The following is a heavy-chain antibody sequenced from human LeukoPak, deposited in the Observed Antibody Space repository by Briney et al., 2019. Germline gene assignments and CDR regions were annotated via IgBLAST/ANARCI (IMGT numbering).Heavy chain of an antibody. Sequence: GSLKLPCSGSGFNFNSYSMNWVRQAPGKGLEWVSYISSSSSTIYYADSVKCRFTISRDNAKNSLYLQMNSLRAEDTAVYYCARHTAMAVLDYWGQGTLVTVSS. CDR1: GFNFNSYS. CDR2: ISSSSSTI. D-gene: IGHD5-18*01. J-gene: IGHJ4*02. V-gene: IGHV3-48*01. CDR3: ARHTAMAVLDY.